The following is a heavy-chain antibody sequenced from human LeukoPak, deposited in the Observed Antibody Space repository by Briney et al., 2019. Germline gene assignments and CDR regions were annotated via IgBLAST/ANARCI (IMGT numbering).Heavy chain of an antibody. D-gene: IGHD3-16*02. Sequence: PSETLSLTSAVYGGSSSGYYWSWIRQPPGKGLEWIGEINHSGSTNYNPSLKSRGTISVDTTKNQFSLKLSSVTAEDTAVYYCARGRRSTLGHTWFDPWGQGTLVTVSS. CDR2: INHSGST. CDR3: ARGRRSTLGHTWFDP. CDR1: GGSSSGYY. J-gene: IGHJ5*02. V-gene: IGHV4-34*01.